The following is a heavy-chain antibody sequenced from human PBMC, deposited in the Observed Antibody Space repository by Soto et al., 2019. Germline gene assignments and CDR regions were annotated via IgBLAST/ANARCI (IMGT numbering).Heavy chain of an antibody. CDR1: GYTFTSYD. CDR2: MNPNSGNT. D-gene: IGHD2-15*01. J-gene: IGHJ5*02. CDR3: ARGYSEDVGNWFDP. V-gene: IGHV1-8*01. Sequence: ASVKVSCKASGYTFTSYDINWVRQATGQGLEWMGWMNPNSGNTGYAQKFQGRVTMTRNTSIIKAYMKLSSVRSEDTAVYYCARGYSEDVGNWFDPWGQGTLITVSS.